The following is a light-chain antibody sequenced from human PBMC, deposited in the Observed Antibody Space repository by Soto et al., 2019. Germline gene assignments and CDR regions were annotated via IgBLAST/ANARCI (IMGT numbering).Light chain of an antibody. V-gene: IGKV3-15*01. Sequence: EIVMTQSPATLSVSPGERATLSCRASQSVSSNLAWYQQKPGQAPRLLIYGASTRATGIPARFSGSGSGTEFTLTISRLEPEDSAVYYCQHYVSLPLTFGGGTKVDIK. CDR2: GAS. CDR3: QHYVSLPLT. J-gene: IGKJ4*01. CDR1: QSVSSN.